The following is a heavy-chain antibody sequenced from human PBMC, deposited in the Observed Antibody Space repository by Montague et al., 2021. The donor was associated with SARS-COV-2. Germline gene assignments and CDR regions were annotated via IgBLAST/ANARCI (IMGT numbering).Heavy chain of an antibody. Sequence: SETLSLTCTVSGGSISAYYWSWIRQPPGKGLEWIAYMYNSRSSNYNPSLKSRVSISVDTSKSQFSLKLTSVTAADTAVYYCARGGIPTPGAEWEILHYHGMDVWGQGTTVTVSS. CDR3: ARGGIPTPGAEWEILHYHGMDV. D-gene: IGHD1-26*01. CDR2: MYNSRSS. CDR1: GGSISAYY. V-gene: IGHV4-59*13. J-gene: IGHJ6*02.